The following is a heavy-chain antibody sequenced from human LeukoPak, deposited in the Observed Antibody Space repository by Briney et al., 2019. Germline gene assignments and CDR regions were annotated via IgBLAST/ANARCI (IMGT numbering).Heavy chain of an antibody. D-gene: IGHD2-2*02. CDR3: ARGYCSSTSCYTYYYYYYYGMDV. CDR2: MNPNSGNT. CDR1: GYTFTSYD. V-gene: IGHV1-8*01. J-gene: IGHJ6*02. Sequence: GASVKVSCKASGYTFTSYDINWVRQATGQGLEWMGWMNPNSGNTGYAQKFQGRVTMTRNTSISTAYMELSSLRSEDTAVYYCARGYCSSTSCYTYYYYYYYGMDVWGQGTTVTVSS.